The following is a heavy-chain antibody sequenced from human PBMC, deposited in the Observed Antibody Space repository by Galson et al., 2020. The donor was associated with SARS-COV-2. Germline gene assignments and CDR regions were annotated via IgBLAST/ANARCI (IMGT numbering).Heavy chain of an antibody. CDR2: IYYSGST. D-gene: IGHD6-19*01. J-gene: IGHJ6*02. Sequence: SQTLSLTCTVSGGSISSYYWSWIRQPPGKGLEWIGYIYYSGSTNYNPSLKSRVTISVDTSKNQFSLKLSSVTAADTAVYYCAREHLQSRYSSGWYVYYYYGMDVWGQGTTVTVSS. CDR3: AREHLQSRYSSGWYVYYYYGMDV. V-gene: IGHV4-59*13. CDR1: GGSISSYY.